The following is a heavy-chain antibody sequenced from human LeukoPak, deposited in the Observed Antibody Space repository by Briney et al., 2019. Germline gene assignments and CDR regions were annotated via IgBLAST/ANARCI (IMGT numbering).Heavy chain of an antibody. D-gene: IGHD3-22*01. V-gene: IGHV3-23*01. CDR3: AKPYYYDSSGNFDAFDI. CDR1: GFTFSSYG. Sequence: PGGSLRLSCAASGFTFSSYGMNWVRQAPGKGLEWVSPISSSSTTIYYADSVKGRFTISRDNSRNTLSLQMNSLRAEDTAVYYCAKPYYYDSSGNFDAFDIWGQGTMVTVSA. J-gene: IGHJ3*02. CDR2: ISSSSTTI.